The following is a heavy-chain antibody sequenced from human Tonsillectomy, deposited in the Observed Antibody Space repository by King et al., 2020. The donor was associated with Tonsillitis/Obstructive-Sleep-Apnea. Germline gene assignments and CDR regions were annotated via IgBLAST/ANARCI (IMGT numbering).Heavy chain of an antibody. D-gene: IGHD3-9*01. CDR3: ARDLYYAILTGYLDV. J-gene: IGHJ6*04. V-gene: IGHV4-59*01. Sequence: VQLQESGPGLVKPSETLSLTCTVSGGSISNYYWSWIRQPPGKGLEWIGYIYYSGSTNYNPSLKSRVTISVDTSKNQFSLKLSSVTAADTAVYYCARDLYYAILTGYLDVWGKGTTVTVSS. CDR1: GGSISNYY. CDR2: IYYSGST.